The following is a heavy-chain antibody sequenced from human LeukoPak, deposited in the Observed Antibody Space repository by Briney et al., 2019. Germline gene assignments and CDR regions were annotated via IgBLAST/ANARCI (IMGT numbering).Heavy chain of an antibody. CDR2: IDSRGSTI. V-gene: IGHV3-11*01. CDR1: GFTFSEYY. Sequence: GGSLRLSCAASGFTFSEYYMSWIRQAAGKGLGWVSYIDSRGSTIYYADSVRGRFAVSRDNAKNSLYLQMNSLRAEDTAVYYCAREEEVTMAYWYFDLWGRGTLVTVSS. D-gene: IGHD3-10*01. CDR3: AREEEVTMAYWYFDL. J-gene: IGHJ2*01.